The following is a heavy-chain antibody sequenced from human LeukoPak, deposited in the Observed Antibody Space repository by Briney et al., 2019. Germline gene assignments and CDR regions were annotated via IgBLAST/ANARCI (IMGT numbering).Heavy chain of an antibody. CDR1: GESFSGYY. D-gene: IGHD6-6*01. V-gene: IGHV4-34*01. CDR3: ARGRIAARPEAWFDP. Sequence: SETLSLTCAVYGESFSGYYWSWIRQPPGKGLEWIGEINHSGSTNYNPSLKSRVTISVDTSKNQFSLKLSSVTAADTAVYYCARGRIAARPEAWFDPWGQGTLVTVSS. CDR2: INHSGST. J-gene: IGHJ5*02.